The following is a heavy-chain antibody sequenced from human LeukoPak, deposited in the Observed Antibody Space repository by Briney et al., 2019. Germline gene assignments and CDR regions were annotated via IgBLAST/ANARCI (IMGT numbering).Heavy chain of an antibody. CDR1: GFTFSSYS. Sequence: GGSLRLSCAASGFTFSSYSMNWVRQAPGKGLEWVSSISSSSSYIYYADSVKGRFTISRDNAKNSPYLQMNSLRAEDTAVYYCARVGEGRPLDDSSGYYPYYFDYWGQGTLVTVSS. CDR2: ISSSSSYI. D-gene: IGHD3-22*01. CDR3: ARVGEGRPLDDSSGYYPYYFDY. V-gene: IGHV3-21*01. J-gene: IGHJ4*02.